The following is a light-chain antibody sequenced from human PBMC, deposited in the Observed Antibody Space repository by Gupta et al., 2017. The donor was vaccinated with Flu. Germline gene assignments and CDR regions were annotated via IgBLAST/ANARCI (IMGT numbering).Light chain of an antibody. V-gene: IGLV3-21*02. Sequence: SNVLTQPPSVSVAPGQTAKITCGGNNIGSYRVHWYQQMPGQAPILVVYDDSDRPSGIPERFSGSNSGNTATLTITRVEAGDEADYYCQVGHSGSDLWVFGGGTKLTAL. CDR2: DDS. CDR3: QVGHSGSDLWV. J-gene: IGLJ3*02. CDR1: NIGSYR.